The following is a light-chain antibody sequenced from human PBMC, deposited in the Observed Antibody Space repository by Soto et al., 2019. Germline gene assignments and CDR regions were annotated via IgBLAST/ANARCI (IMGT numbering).Light chain of an antibody. J-gene: IGKJ5*01. CDR1: QSVGSY. CDR2: AAS. Sequence: EIVLTQSPATLSLSPGERATLSCRASQSVGSYLGWYQQKPGQAPRLLIYAASNRATAIPARFSGSGFGTDFTLTISSLEPEDFAVYYCQQRHNWITFDQGTGLEIK. CDR3: QQRHNWIT. V-gene: IGKV3-11*01.